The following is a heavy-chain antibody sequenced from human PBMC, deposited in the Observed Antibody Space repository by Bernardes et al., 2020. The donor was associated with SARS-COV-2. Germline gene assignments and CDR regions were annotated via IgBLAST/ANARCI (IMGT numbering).Heavy chain of an antibody. CDR1: GGSISSGDYY. Sequence: SETLSLTCTVSGGSISSGDYYWSWIRQPPGKGLEWIGYIYYSGSTYYNPSLKSRVTISVDTSKNQFSLKLSSVTAADTAVYYCARDRVEMATNSHYYYYGMDVWGKGTTVTVS. V-gene: IGHV4-30-4*01. CDR2: IYYSGST. D-gene: IGHD5-12*01. J-gene: IGHJ6*04. CDR3: ARDRVEMATNSHYYYYGMDV.